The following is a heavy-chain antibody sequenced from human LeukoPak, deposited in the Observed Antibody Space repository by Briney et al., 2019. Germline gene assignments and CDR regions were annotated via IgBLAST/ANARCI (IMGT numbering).Heavy chain of an antibody. CDR1: GFTFATYA. Sequence: GGSLRLSCAVSGFTFATYAMSWVRQAPGKGLEWVSAISGGGSTTYYADSVKGRFTISRDNSRTTLYLQMNSQRVEDTAIYYCAKHYDGNLSGAFDIWGQGTMVTVSS. J-gene: IGHJ3*02. CDR2: ISGGGSTT. V-gene: IGHV3-23*01. D-gene: IGHD5-12*01. CDR3: AKHYDGNLSGAFDI.